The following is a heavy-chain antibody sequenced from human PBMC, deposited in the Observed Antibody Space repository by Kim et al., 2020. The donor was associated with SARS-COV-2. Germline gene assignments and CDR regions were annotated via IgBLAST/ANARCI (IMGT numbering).Heavy chain of an antibody. CDR3: AAEMTPLYYYYMDV. CDR1: GGSISSSSYY. Sequence: SETLSLTCTVSGGSISSSSYYWGWIRQPPGKGLEWIGSIYYSGSTYYNPSLKSRVTISVDTSKNQFSLKLSSVTAADTAVYYCAAEMTPLYYYYMDVWGKGTTVTVSS. CDR2: IYYSGST. V-gene: IGHV4-39*01. J-gene: IGHJ6*03.